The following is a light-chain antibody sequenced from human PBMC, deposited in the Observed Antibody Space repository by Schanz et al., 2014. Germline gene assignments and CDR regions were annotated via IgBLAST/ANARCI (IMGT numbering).Light chain of an antibody. Sequence: QSALTQPASVSGSPGQSVTISCTGTSSDVGGYNYVSWYQQHPGKAPKLIIYEVDKRPSGVPDRFSASKSGTAASLAISGLQSEDEAEYYCAAWDDSLNGWVFGGGTKLTV. CDR3: AAWDDSLNGWV. CDR1: SSDVGGYNY. J-gene: IGLJ3*02. V-gene: IGLV2-8*01. CDR2: EVD.